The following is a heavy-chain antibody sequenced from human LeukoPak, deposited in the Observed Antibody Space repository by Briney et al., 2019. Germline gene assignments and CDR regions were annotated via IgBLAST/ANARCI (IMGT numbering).Heavy chain of an antibody. CDR2: IYPGDSDT. V-gene: IGHV5-51*01. D-gene: IGHD6-19*01. CDR1: GYSFTSYW. Sequence: GESLKISCKGSGYSFTSYWIGWARQMPGKGLEWMGIIYPGDSDTRYSPSFQGQVTISADKFISTAYLQWSSLKASDTAMYYCASLTPYSSENWFDPWGQGTLVTVSS. J-gene: IGHJ5*02. CDR3: ASLTPYSSENWFDP.